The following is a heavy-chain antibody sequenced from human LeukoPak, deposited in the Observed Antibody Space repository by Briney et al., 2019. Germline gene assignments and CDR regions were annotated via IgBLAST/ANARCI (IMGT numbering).Heavy chain of an antibody. CDR3: ARDRAVAGTSLFDY. J-gene: IGHJ4*02. D-gene: IGHD6-19*01. CDR1: GYTFTGYY. Sequence: VASVKVSCKASGYTFTGYYMHWVRQAPGQGLEWMGWINPNSGGTNYAQKFQGRVTMTRDTSISTAYMELSRLRSDDTAVYYCARDRAVAGTSLFDYWGQGTLVTVSS. V-gene: IGHV1-2*02. CDR2: INPNSGGT.